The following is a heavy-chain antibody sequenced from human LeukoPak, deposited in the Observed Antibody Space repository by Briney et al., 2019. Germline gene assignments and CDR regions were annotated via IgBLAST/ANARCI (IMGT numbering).Heavy chain of an antibody. CDR2: INPNSGGT. V-gene: IGHV1-2*02. CDR1: GYTFTGYY. CDR3: AGDLNYDFWSGYPVSWFDP. D-gene: IGHD3-3*01. J-gene: IGHJ5*02. Sequence: ASVKVSCKASGYTFTGYYMHWVRQAPGQGLEWMGWINPNSGGTNYAQKFQGRVTMTRDTSISTAYMELSRLRSDDTAVYYCAGDLNYDFWSGYPVSWFDPWGQGNLVTVSS.